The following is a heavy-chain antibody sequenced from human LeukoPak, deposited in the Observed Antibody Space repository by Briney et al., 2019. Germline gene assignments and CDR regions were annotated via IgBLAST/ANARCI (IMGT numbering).Heavy chain of an antibody. CDR1: GFTFSTHP. CDR3: ANWIGSSSRDY. J-gene: IGHJ4*02. CDR2: ITSNGDEI. D-gene: IGHD6-6*01. V-gene: IGHV3-23*01. Sequence: GGSLRLSCAACGFTFSTHPKTCVRQAPGKGPEWVSGITSNGDEIYYAASVRGRFTISRDNSNNALYLQLARLSAEDTAVYYCANWIGSSSRDYWGQGTLVTVSS.